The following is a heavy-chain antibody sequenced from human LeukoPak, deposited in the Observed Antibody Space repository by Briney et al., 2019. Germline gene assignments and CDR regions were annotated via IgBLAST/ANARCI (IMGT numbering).Heavy chain of an antibody. Sequence: SQTLSLTCTVSGVSISSGDYYWSWIRQPPGKGLEWIGYIYYSGSTYYNPSLKSRVTISVDTSKNQFSLKLSSVTAADTAVYYCARGAPLAGYNYGMDVWGQGTTVTVSS. J-gene: IGHJ6*02. V-gene: IGHV4-30-4*01. D-gene: IGHD2-21*01. CDR1: GVSISSGDYY. CDR2: IYYSGST. CDR3: ARGAPLAGYNYGMDV.